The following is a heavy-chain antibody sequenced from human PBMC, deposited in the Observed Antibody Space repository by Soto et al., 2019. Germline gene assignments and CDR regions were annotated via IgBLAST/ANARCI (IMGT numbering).Heavy chain of an antibody. CDR3: TTGLSNGYYNFDY. V-gene: IGHV3-15*01. J-gene: IGHJ4*02. D-gene: IGHD3-22*01. CDR2: IKGEADGGTT. Sequence: GGSLRLSCAASGFTFSNAWMSWVRQAPGKGLEWVGRIKGEADGGTTDYAAPVKGRTTISRDHSKDTLNLQMNSLKTEDTAVYYCTTGLSNGYYNFDYWGQGT. CDR1: GFTFSNAW.